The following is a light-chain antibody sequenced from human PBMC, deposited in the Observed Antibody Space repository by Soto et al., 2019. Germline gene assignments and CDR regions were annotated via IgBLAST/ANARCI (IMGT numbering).Light chain of an antibody. Sequence: QSVLTQPPSVSAAPGQKVTISCSGSSSNIETNPVSWYRHLPGTVPKLLIHNDDKRPSGIPGRFSGSKSGTSATLGITGLQTGDEADYYCGTWDASLSAGVFGGGTKLTVL. J-gene: IGLJ2*01. CDR2: NDD. V-gene: IGLV1-51*01. CDR1: SSNIETNP. CDR3: GTWDASLSAGV.